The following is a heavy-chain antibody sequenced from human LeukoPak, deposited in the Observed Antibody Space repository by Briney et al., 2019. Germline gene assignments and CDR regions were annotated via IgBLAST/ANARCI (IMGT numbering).Heavy chain of an antibody. CDR3: ARGSYDILTGHDAFDI. J-gene: IGHJ3*02. CDR2: ISAYNGNT. V-gene: IGHV1-18*01. CDR1: GYTFTSYG. Sequence: ASVKVSCKASGYTFTSYGISWVRQAPGQGLEWMGWISAYNGNTNYAQKLQGRVTMTTDTSTSTAYMELRSLRSDDTAVYYCARGSYDILTGHDAFDIWGQGTMVTVSS. D-gene: IGHD3-9*01.